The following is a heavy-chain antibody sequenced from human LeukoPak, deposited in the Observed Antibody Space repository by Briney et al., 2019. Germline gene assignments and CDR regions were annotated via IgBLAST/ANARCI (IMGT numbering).Heavy chain of an antibody. CDR2: ICASGST. CDR3: ARGPFQAAGAFDY. D-gene: IGHD6-13*01. J-gene: IGHJ4*02. V-gene: IGHV4-4*07. CDR1: SGSISSYC. Sequence: SETLSLTCTVSSGSISSYCWSWIRQPAGKGLEWIGRICASGSTNYNPSLRSRVTISVDKSKNQISLNLSSVTAAATALYYCARGPFQAAGAFDYWGQGTLVTVSS.